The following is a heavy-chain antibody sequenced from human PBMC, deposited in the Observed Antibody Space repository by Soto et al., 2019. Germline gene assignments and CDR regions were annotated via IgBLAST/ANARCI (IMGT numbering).Heavy chain of an antibody. Sequence: PGGSLRLSCAASRFTFSSFAMSWVRQAPGKGLEWVSAISGSGISTYYADSVRGRFTISRDNSKNTLYLQMNSLRAEDTAVYYCAKGAGFYPYYYGMDVWGQGTTVTVSS. J-gene: IGHJ6*02. CDR2: ISGSGIST. D-gene: IGHD3-16*02. CDR3: AKGAGFYPYYYGMDV. CDR1: RFTFSSFA. V-gene: IGHV3-23*01.